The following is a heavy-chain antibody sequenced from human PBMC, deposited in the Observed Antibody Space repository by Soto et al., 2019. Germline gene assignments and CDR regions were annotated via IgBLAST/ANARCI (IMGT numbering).Heavy chain of an antibody. CDR3: ARGGSSYLWYFDL. Sequence: VGSLRLSGAASGFTFSSSAMHWVRQAPGKGLEWVAVISYDERNNYYADSVKGRFTISRDNSKNTLYLQMNSLRVEDTAVYYCARGGSSYLWYFDLWGPGTLVTVSS. J-gene: IGHJ2*01. CDR1: GFTFSSSA. V-gene: IGHV3-30*04. CDR2: ISYDERNN. D-gene: IGHD1-26*01.